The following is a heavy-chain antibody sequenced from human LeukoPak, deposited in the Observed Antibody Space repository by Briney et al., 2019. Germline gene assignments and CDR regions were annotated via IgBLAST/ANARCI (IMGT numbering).Heavy chain of an antibody. J-gene: IGHJ4*02. D-gene: IGHD3-22*01. Sequence: GGSLRLSCAASGSTFRTYGMHWVRQAPGKGLEWVASTSHQGSSKYYVDSVKGRFSISRDNSMNTLYLQMNSLRAEDTALYYCAEDTISSGYYRGFDYWGQGTLVTVSS. V-gene: IGHV3-30*18. CDR3: AEDTISSGYYRGFDY. CDR1: GSTFRTYG. CDR2: TSHQGSSK.